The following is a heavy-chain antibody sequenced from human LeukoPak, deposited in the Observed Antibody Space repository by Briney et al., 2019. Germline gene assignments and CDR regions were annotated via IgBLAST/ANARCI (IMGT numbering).Heavy chain of an antibody. CDR2: IRYDGGNK. CDR3: AKGEWGTGYYSDY. J-gene: IGHJ4*02. D-gene: IGHD3/OR15-3a*01. CDR1: GFTFSSYA. V-gene: IGHV3-30*02. Sequence: GGSLRLSCAASGFTFSSYAMHWVRQAPGKGLEWVAFIRYDGGNKYSADSVKGRFTISRDNSKNTLYLQMNSLRAEDTAVYYCAKGEWGTGYYSDYWGQGTLVTVSS.